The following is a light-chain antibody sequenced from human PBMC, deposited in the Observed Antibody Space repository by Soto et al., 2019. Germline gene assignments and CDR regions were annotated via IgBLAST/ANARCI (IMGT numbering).Light chain of an antibody. CDR2: GNS. CDR1: SSNFGAGYD. Sequence: QSVLTQPPSVSGAPGQRVTISCTGSSSNFGAGYDVHWYQQLPGTAPKLLIYGNSNRPSGVPDRFSGSKSGTSASLAITGLQAEDEADYYCQSYDSSLSVYVFGNGTKVTVL. V-gene: IGLV1-40*01. CDR3: QSYDSSLSVYV. J-gene: IGLJ1*01.